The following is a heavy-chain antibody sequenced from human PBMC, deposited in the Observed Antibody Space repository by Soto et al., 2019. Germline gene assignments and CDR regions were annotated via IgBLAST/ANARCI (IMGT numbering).Heavy chain of an antibody. CDR2: MFYGVST. V-gene: IGHV4-39*01. CDR3: ARLPSRHLVDY. J-gene: IGHJ4*02. CDR1: GSSINSSGYY. D-gene: IGHD3-3*02. Sequence: SLTLSLTCTVSGSSINSSGYYWGWIRQPPGKGLEWIGSMFYGVSTYYNPSLKSRVTVSVDTSKNQFSLNLRSVTAADTAVYYCARLPSRHLVDYWGQGTLVTVSS.